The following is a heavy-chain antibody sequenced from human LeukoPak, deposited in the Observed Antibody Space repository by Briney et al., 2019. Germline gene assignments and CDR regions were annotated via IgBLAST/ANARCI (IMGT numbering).Heavy chain of an antibody. J-gene: IGHJ4*02. V-gene: IGHV3-30*04. CDR3: ARGHYYGSGEIDY. D-gene: IGHD3-10*01. CDR2: ISYDGSNK. Sequence: GGSLRLSCAASGFTYSSYAMHWVRQAPGKGLEWVAVISYDGSNKYYADSVKGRFTISRDNSKNTLYLQMNSLRAEDTAVYYCARGHYYGSGEIDYWGQGTLVTVSS. CDR1: GFTYSSYA.